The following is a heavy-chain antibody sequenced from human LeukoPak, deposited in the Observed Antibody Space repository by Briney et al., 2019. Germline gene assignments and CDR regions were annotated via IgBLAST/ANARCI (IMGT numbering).Heavy chain of an antibody. CDR1: GGSINSGYW. CDR3: ARHDDFLSAYNY. CDR2: IYHTGSV. Sequence: PSETLSLTCAVSGGSINSGYWWTWVRQSPGKGLEWIGEIYHTGSVNYNLSLESRVTISRDRSKNQFSLMLRSVTAADTAVYYCARHDDFLSAYNYWGQGILVTVSS. J-gene: IGHJ4*02. D-gene: IGHD3-3*01. V-gene: IGHV4-4*02.